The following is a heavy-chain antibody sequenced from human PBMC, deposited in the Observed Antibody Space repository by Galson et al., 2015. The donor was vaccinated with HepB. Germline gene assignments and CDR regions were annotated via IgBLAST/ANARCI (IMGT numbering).Heavy chain of an antibody. D-gene: IGHD3-10*01. V-gene: IGHV3-30*18. CDR2: ISYDGSNK. J-gene: IGHJ4*02. CDR3: AKDEGLYGSGSYGFYYFDY. Sequence: SLRLSCAASGFTFSSYGMHWVRQAPGKGLEWVAVISYDGSNKYYADSVKGRFTISRDNSKNTLYLQMNSLRAEDTAVYYCAKDEGLYGSGSYGFYYFDYWGQGTLVTVSS. CDR1: GFTFSSYG.